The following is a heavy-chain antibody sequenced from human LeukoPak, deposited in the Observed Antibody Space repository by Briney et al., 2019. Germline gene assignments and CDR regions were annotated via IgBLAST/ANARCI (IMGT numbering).Heavy chain of an antibody. D-gene: IGHD1/OR15-1a*01. Sequence: SETLSLTCTVSGVSISSYYWSWIRQPPGKGLEWIGYIYCSGSTNYNPSLKSRVTISVDTSKNQFSLKLSSVTAADTAVYYCARVVWDNPYFDYWGQGTLVTVSS. V-gene: IGHV4-59*01. CDR3: ARVVWDNPYFDY. CDR2: IYCSGST. CDR1: GVSISSYY. J-gene: IGHJ4*02.